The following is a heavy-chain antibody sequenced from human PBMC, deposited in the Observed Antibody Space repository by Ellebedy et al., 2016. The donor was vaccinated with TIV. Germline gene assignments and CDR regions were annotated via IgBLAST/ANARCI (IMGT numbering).Heavy chain of an antibody. J-gene: IGHJ4*02. CDR2: IYYSGST. V-gene: IGHV4-59*12. D-gene: IGHD1-20*01. CDR3: ARVGITGFNIDY. Sequence: SETLSLTCTVSGGSISSYYWSWIRQPPGKGLEWIGYIYYSGSTNYNPSLKSRVTISVDTSKNQFSLKLSSVTAADTAVYYCARVGITGFNIDYWGQGTLVTVSS. CDR1: GGSISSYY.